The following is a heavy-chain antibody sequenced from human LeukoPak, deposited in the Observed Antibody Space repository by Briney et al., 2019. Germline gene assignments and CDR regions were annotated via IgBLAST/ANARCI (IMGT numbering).Heavy chain of an antibody. V-gene: IGHV3-48*03. CDR3: ATGLEDSNVDY. CDR2: IGSSDSTT. CDR1: GFTFSSYE. Sequence: GGSLRLSCVASGFTFSSYEMNWVRQAPGKGLEWLSYIGSSDSTTHYADSVKGRFTISRDNAKYSLFLVMNSLRAEDTAIYFCATGLEDSNVDYWGQGTLVTVSS. J-gene: IGHJ4*02.